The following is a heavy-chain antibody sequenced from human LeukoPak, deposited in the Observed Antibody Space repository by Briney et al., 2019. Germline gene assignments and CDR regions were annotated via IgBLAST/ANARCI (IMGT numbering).Heavy chain of an antibody. CDR1: GFTVSSNY. V-gene: IGHV3-53*01. CDR3: TTFNWILDY. D-gene: IGHD1-20*01. J-gene: IGHJ4*02. Sequence: GGSLRLSCAACGFTVSSNYMSWVRQAPGKGLEWVSVIYSGGSTYYADSVKGRFTISRDNSKNTLYLQMNSLRAEDTAVYYCTTFNWILDYWGQGTLVTVSS. CDR2: IYSGGST.